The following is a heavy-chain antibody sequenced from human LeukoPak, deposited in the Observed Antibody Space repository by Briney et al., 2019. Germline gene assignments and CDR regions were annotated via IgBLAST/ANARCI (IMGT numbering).Heavy chain of an antibody. CDR3: AREHYGEYCSGGSCFLDY. CDR1: GYTFTGYY. Sequence: ASVKVSCKASGYTFTGYYMHWVRQAPGQGLEWMGWINPNSGGTNYAQKFQGRVTMTRDTSISTAYMELSRLRSDDTAVYYCAREHYGEYCSGGSCFLDYWGQGTLVTVSS. V-gene: IGHV1-2*02. D-gene: IGHD2-15*01. CDR2: INPNSGGT. J-gene: IGHJ4*02.